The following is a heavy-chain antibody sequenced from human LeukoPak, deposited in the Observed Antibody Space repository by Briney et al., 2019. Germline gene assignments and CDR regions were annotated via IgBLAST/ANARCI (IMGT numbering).Heavy chain of an antibody. D-gene: IGHD3-3*01. CDR3: ARDPHFHYDFWSGYFDY. V-gene: IGHV1-69*05. Sequence: ASVKVSCKASAGTFSSYAISWVRQAPGQGLEWMGGIIPIFGTANYAQKFQGRVTITTDESTSTAYMELSSLRSEDTAVYYCARDPHFHYDFWSGYFDYWGQGTLVTVSS. CDR2: IIPIFGTA. CDR1: AGTFSSYA. J-gene: IGHJ4*02.